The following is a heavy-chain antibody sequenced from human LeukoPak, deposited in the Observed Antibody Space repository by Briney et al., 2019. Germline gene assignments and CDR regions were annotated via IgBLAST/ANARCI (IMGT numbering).Heavy chain of an antibody. D-gene: IGHD3-22*01. J-gene: IGHJ6*03. CDR3: ATEKHQYYYDSSGYYSYYYYYMDV. V-gene: IGHV4-59*12. CDR2: IYYSGST. CDR1: GGSISSYY. Sequence: PSETLSLTCTVSGGSISSYYWSWIRQPPGKGLEWIGYIYYSGSTNYNPSLKSRVTISVDTSKNQFSLKLSSVTAADTAVYYCATEKHQYYYDSSGYYSYYYYYMDVWGKGTTVTVSS.